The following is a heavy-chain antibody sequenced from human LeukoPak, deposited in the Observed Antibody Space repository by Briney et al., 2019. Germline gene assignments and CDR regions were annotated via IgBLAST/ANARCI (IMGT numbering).Heavy chain of an antibody. Sequence: SETLSLTCTVSGGSISSYYWSWIRQPPGKGLEWIGYIYYSGSTNYNPSLKSRVTISVDTSKNQFSLKLSFVTAADTAVYYCAREILLWFGEESWFDPWGQGTLVTVSS. CDR1: GGSISSYY. V-gene: IGHV4-59*01. CDR3: AREILLWFGEESWFDP. J-gene: IGHJ5*02. D-gene: IGHD3-10*01. CDR2: IYYSGST.